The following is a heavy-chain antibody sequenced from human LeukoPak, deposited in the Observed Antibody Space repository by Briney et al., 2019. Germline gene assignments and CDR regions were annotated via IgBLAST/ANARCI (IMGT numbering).Heavy chain of an antibody. CDR2: INHSGST. V-gene: IGHV4-34*01. D-gene: IGHD3-10*01. CDR3: ARGRPMVRGVIIVRWFDP. Sequence: PSETLSLTCAVYGGSFSGYYWSWIRQPPGKGLEWIGEINHSGSTNYNPYLKSRVTILVDTSKNQFSLKLISVTAADTAVYYCARGRPMVRGVIIVRWFDPWGQGTLVTVSS. CDR1: GGSFSGYY. J-gene: IGHJ5*02.